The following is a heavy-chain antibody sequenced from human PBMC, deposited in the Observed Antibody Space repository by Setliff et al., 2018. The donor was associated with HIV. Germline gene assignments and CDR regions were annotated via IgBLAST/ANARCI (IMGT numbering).Heavy chain of an antibody. J-gene: IGHJ4*02. Sequence: GESLKISCAASGFTFSSYAMSWVRQAPGKGLEWVSAISGSGGSTYYADSVKGRFTISRDNSKNTLYLQMNSLRAEDTAVYYCAKDPTTGAVAVYYFDYWGQGTQVTVSS. CDR2: ISGSGGST. D-gene: IGHD6-19*01. CDR1: GFTFSSYA. CDR3: AKDPTTGAVAVYYFDY. V-gene: IGHV3-23*01.